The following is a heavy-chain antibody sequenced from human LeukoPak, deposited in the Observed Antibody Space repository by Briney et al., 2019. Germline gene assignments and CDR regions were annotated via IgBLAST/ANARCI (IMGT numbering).Heavy chain of an antibody. CDR2: ISSSSSYI. Sequence: GGSLRLSCAASGFTFSSYSMNWVRQAPGKGLEWVSSISSSSSYIYYADSVKGRFTISRDNAKNSLYLQMNSLRAEDTAVYYFARDHKDLRVYYWGQGTLVTVSS. D-gene: IGHD2-8*01. CDR1: GFTFSSYS. V-gene: IGHV3-21*01. J-gene: IGHJ4*02. CDR3: ARDHKDLRVYY.